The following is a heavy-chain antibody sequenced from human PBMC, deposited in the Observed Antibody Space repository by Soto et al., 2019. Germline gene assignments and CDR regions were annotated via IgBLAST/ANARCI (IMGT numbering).Heavy chain of an antibody. CDR3: AKGRAITVYGVDILFDY. V-gene: IGHV3-23*01. D-gene: IGHD3-3*01. CDR2: ISGSGDNT. Sequence: GCLWVCWKHAGWSFSGYAMSWVRQAPGKGLEWVSVISGSGDNTFYEASVKGRFAISRDNSKNVLYLQMNSLSADDAAVYFCAKGRAITVYGVDILFDYWGRGTLVTVSS. CDR1: GWSFSGYA. J-gene: IGHJ4*01.